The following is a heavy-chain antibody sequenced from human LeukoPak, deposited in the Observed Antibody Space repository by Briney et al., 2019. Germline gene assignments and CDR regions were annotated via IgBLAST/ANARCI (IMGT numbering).Heavy chain of an antibody. V-gene: IGHV1-2*02. CDR2: INPNSGGT. CDR1: GYTFTGYY. CDR3: ARAHSGYYYDY. J-gene: IGHJ4*02. D-gene: IGHD3-22*01. Sequence: ASVKVSCKASGYTFTGYYMHWVRQAPGQGIEWMGWINPNSGGTNYAQKFQGRGTMTRDTSISTAYMELSRLRSDDTAVYYCARAHSGYYYDYWGQGTLVTVSS.